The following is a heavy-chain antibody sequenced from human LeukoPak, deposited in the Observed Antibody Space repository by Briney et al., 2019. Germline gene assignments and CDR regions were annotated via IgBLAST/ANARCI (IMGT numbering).Heavy chain of an antibody. CDR1: GYTFTSYW. V-gene: IGHV5-51*01. CDR2: IYPGDSDT. Sequence: GESLKISCKGSGYTFTSYWIGWVRQMPGKGLEWMGIIYPGDSDTRYSPSFQGQVTISADKSVGTAYLQWRSLKASDTAMYYCARPRGYYYDSSGYSTKAFDIWGQGTVVTVSS. J-gene: IGHJ3*02. CDR3: ARPRGYYYDSSGYSTKAFDI. D-gene: IGHD3-22*01.